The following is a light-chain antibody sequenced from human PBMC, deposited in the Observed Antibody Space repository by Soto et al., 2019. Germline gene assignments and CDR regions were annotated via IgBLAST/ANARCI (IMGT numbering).Light chain of an antibody. CDR1: SCDVGGYDY. CDR3: SSFRSSSTLPYV. J-gene: IGLJ1*01. CDR2: EVT. V-gene: IGLV2-14*01. Sequence: QSALTQPASVSGSPGQSITISCTGTSCDVGGYDYVSWYQQYPGKAPKLIIYEVTNRPSGVSNRFSGSKSGNTASLTISGLRAEDEADYYCSSFRSSSTLPYVFXTGTKVTVL.